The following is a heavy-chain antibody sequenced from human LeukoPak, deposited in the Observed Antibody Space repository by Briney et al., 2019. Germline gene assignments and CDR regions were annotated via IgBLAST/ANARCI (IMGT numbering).Heavy chain of an antibody. Sequence: SQTLSLTCAVSGGSISSGGYSWSWIRQPPGKGLEWIGYIYHSGSTYYNPSLKSRVTISVDRSKNQFCLKLSSVTAADTAVYYCARGSTVTSYYYYYGMDVWGQGTTVTVSS. V-gene: IGHV4-30-2*01. J-gene: IGHJ6*02. CDR2: IYHSGST. CDR1: GGSISSGGYS. CDR3: ARGSTVTSYYYYYGMDV. D-gene: IGHD4-11*01.